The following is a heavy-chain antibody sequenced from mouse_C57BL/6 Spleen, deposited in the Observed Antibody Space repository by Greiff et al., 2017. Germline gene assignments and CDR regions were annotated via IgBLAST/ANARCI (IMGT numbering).Heavy chain of an antibody. CDR1: GYSFTGYY. Sequence: VQLQQSGPGLVKPSPSVTISCKASGYSFTGYYLHLVKQSHGTILDWIGYIYPYNGVSSYNQQFKGKSTLTVDTSSSTAYMELRSLTSEDSAVYYCARGYDYDEDYAMDYWGQGTSVTVSS. CDR2: IYPYNGVS. CDR3: ARGYDYDEDYAMDY. J-gene: IGHJ4*01. V-gene: IGHV1-31*01. D-gene: IGHD2-4*01.